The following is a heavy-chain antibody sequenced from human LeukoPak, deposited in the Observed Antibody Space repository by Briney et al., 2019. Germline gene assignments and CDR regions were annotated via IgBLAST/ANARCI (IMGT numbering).Heavy chain of an antibody. Sequence: GGSLRLSCAASGFTFRSYAMSWVRQAPGKGLEWVSSIIANGGSTYYADSVKGRFTISRDNSKNTLYLQMNSLRAEDTAVYYCAREYYYDSSGYLSGAFDIWGQGTMVTVSS. CDR2: IIANGGST. J-gene: IGHJ3*02. D-gene: IGHD3-22*01. CDR1: GFTFRSYA. CDR3: AREYYYDSSGYLSGAFDI. V-gene: IGHV3-23*01.